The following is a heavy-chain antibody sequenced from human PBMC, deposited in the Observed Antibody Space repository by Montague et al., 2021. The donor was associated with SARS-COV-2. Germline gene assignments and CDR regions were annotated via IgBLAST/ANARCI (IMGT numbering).Heavy chain of an antibody. V-gene: IGHV3-23*01. CDR3: AKARITVANLAAFDM. CDR2: ISSDGRVR. CDR1: RFLFSYFC. D-gene: IGHD3-10*01. J-gene: IGHJ3*02. Sequence: SLRLSCAASRFLFSYFCMHWVRQGPGKGLEWVSRISSDGRVRYYADSVRGRLTISRDTATNTLFLQMNSLRAEDTAVYFCAKARITVANLAAFDMWGQGTRVTVST.